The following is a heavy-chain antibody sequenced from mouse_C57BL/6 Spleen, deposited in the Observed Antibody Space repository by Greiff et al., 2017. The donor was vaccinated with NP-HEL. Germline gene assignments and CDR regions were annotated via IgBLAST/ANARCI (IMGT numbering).Heavy chain of an antibody. CDR1: GFTFSSYA. CDR3: ARDKRGYDGYSRYYAMDY. Sequence: EVKLVESGGGLVKPGGSLKLSCAASGFTFSSYAMSWVRQTPEKRLEWVATISDGGSYTYYPDNVKGRFTISRDNAKNNLYLQMSHLKSEDTAMYYCARDKRGYDGYSRYYAMDYWGQGTSVTVSS. D-gene: IGHD2-3*01. V-gene: IGHV5-4*01. J-gene: IGHJ4*01. CDR2: ISDGGSYT.